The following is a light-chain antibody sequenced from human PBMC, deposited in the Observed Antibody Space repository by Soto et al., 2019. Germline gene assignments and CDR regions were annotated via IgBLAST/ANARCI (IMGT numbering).Light chain of an antibody. CDR2: EVS. CDR1: SSDVGGYHY. J-gene: IGLJ2*01. CDR3: SSYTSSSTLVL. Sequence: QSALTQPASVSGSPGQSITISCTGTSSDVGGYHYVSWYQHHPGKAPKLMIYEVSSRPSGVSNRFSGSKSGNTASLTISGLQAEDEADYYCSSYTSSSTLVLFGGGTQLTVL. V-gene: IGLV2-14*01.